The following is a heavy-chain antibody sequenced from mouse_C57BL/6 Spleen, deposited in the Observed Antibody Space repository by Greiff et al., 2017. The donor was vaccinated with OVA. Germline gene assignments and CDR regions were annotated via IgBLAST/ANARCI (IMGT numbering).Heavy chain of an antibody. J-gene: IGHJ4*01. CDR1: GYSITSGYY. V-gene: IGHV3-6*01. CDR2: ISYDGSN. D-gene: IGHD2-2*01. Sequence: ESGPGLVKPSQSLSLTCSVTGYSITSGYYWNWIRQFPGNKLEWMGYISYDGSNNYNPSLKNRISITRDTSKNQFFLKLNSVTTEDTATYYCARVSYGYDDAMDYWGQGTSVTVSS. CDR3: ARVSYGYDDAMDY.